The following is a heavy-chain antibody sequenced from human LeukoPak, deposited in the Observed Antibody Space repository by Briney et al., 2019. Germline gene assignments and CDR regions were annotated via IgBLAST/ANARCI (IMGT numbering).Heavy chain of an antibody. J-gene: IGHJ4*02. CDR3: ARGVPAASTYFDY. D-gene: IGHD2-2*01. Sequence: SETLSLTCTVSGGSISSSSYYWGWIRQPPGKGLEWIGSIYYSGSTYYNPSLKSRVTISVDTSKNQFSLKLSSVTAADTAVYYCARGVPAASTYFDYWGQGTLVTVSS. CDR2: IYYSGST. CDR1: GGSISSSSYY. V-gene: IGHV4-39*07.